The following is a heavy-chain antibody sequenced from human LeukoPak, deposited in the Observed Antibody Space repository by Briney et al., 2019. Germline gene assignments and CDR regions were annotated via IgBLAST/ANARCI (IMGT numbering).Heavy chain of an antibody. Sequence: GASVKVSCKASGYTFTSYYMHWVRQAPGQGLEWMGIINPSGGSTSYAQKFQGRVTMTRDTSTSTVYMELSSLRSEDTAVYYCARDALYYYGSGSYYSPNWFDPWGQGTLVTVSS. CDR3: ARDALYYYGSGSYYSPNWFDP. J-gene: IGHJ5*02. CDR2: INPSGGST. V-gene: IGHV1-46*03. D-gene: IGHD3-10*01. CDR1: GYTFTSYY.